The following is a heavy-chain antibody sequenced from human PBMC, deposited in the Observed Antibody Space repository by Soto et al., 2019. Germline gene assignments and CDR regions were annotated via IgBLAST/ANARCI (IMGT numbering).Heavy chain of an antibody. CDR1: GASITTHY. J-gene: IGHJ4*02. CDR2: MYYTGST. V-gene: IGHV4-59*08. Sequence: SETLSLTCNVSGASITTHYWSWIRQPPGKGLEWIGYMYYTGSTIYNPSLKSRVTISVDTSKNQFSLKLTSVTAADTAVYYCAKHQDGYNFFDYWGQGTLVTVS. CDR3: AKHQDGYNFFDY. D-gene: IGHD5-12*01.